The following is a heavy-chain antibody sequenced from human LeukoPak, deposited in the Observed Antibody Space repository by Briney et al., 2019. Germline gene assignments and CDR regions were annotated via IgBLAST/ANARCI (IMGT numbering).Heavy chain of an antibody. CDR1: GGSFSGYY. CDR2: INHSGST. J-gene: IGHJ4*02. Sequence: SETLSLTCAVYGGSFSGYYWSWIRQPPGKGLVWIGEINHSGSTNYNPSLKSRVTISVDTSKNQFSLKLSSVTAADTAVYYCARALSSTDSGIFIFDYWGQGTLVTVSS. D-gene: IGHD1-26*01. CDR3: ARALSSTDSGIFIFDY. V-gene: IGHV4-34*01.